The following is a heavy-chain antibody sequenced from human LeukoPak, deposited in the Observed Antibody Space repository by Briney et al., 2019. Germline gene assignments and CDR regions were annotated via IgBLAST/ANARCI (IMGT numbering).Heavy chain of an antibody. Sequence: GASVKVSCKASGYTFTTYDINWVRQASGQGLEWMGWMNPNSGNTGYAQKFQGRVTMTRNTSTTTAYMEPNSLRSEDTAVYYCASEQWLKREGVYYYYGVAVWGQGTTVTVSS. D-gene: IGHD6-19*01. CDR1: GYTFTTYD. CDR2: MNPNSGNT. V-gene: IGHV1-8*01. J-gene: IGHJ6*02. CDR3: ASEQWLKREGVYYYYGVAV.